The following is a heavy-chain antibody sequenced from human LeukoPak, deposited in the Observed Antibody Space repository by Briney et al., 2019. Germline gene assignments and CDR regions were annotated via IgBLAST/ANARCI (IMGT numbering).Heavy chain of an antibody. CDR3: ARDGPRGSESPSDY. Sequence: PSETLSLTCTVSGYSISTSYYWGWIRQPPGKGLEWIGSIYHSGNTYYNPSLKSRVTISVDTSKNQFSLKLSSVTAADTAVYYCARDGPRGSESPSDYWGQGTLVTVSS. CDR2: IYHSGNT. V-gene: IGHV4-38-2*02. D-gene: IGHD3-10*01. CDR1: GYSISTSYY. J-gene: IGHJ4*02.